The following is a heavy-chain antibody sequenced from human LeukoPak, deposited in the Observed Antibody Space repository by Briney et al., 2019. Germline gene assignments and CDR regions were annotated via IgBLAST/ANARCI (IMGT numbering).Heavy chain of an antibody. J-gene: IGHJ4*02. V-gene: IGHV1-2*02. CDR3: ARGDTVVVPAAILDY. CDR1: GYTFTGYY. D-gene: IGHD2-2*01. CDR2: INPNSGGT. Sequence: AASVKVSCKASGYTFTGYYMHWVRQAPGQGLEWMGWINPNSGGTNYAQKFQGRVTMTRDTSISAAYMELSRLRSDDTAVYYCARGDTVVVPAAILDYWGQGTLVTVSS.